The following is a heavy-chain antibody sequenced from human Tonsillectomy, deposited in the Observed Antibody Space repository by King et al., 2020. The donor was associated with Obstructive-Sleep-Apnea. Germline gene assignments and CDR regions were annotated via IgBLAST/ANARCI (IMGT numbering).Heavy chain of an antibody. CDR3: ARGRYCGGSTCSAHFDY. D-gene: IGHD2-21*01. Sequence: VPLVASGGALVPPGGSLRLSCAASGFPFRTSWLRWVRPAPGPGLAWVANIPAAGRAYYSVDSVRGRFTLSRANAKNSLYLPVTSLRAEDTAMYYCARGRYCGGSTCSAHFDYWGQGTLVTVSS. V-gene: IGHV3-7*01. CDR2: IPAAGRAY. J-gene: IGHJ4*02. CDR1: GFPFRTSW.